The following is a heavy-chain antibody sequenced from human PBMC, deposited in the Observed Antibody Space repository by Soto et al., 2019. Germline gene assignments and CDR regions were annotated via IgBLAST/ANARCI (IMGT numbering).Heavy chain of an antibody. CDR1: RGSISRSY. V-gene: IGHV4-59*08. Sequence: SAALSLTCTVSRGSISRSYWSWIRYPPGKGLELIAYIYYSGTTTYNPSLRVRCTISVDTSKNQYSLKLSSVTAADTAVYYCASRGSSSWYGFGFDPWGQGTLVTVS. D-gene: IGHD6-13*01. CDR2: IYYSGTT. J-gene: IGHJ5*02. CDR3: ASRGSSSWYGFGFDP.